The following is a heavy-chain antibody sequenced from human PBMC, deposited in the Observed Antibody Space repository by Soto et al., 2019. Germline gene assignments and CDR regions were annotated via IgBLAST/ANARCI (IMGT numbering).Heavy chain of an antibody. J-gene: IGHJ2*01. D-gene: IGHD2-15*01. V-gene: IGHV4-34*01. CDR2: INHSGST. CDR1: GGSFSGYY. CDR3: ARRIVVVVAATPDWYFDL. Sequence: QVQLQQWGAGLLKPSETLSLTCAVYGGSFSGYYWSWIRQPPGKGLEWIGEINHSGSTNYNPSLKSRVTISVDTSKNQCSLKLSSVPAADTAVYYCARRIVVVVAATPDWYFDLWGRGTMVTVSS.